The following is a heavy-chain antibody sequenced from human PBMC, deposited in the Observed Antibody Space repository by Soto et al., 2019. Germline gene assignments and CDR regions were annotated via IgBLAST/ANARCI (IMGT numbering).Heavy chain of an antibody. CDR2: INPSGGST. CDR1: GYTFTSYY. J-gene: IGHJ6*02. V-gene: IGHV1-46*01. D-gene: IGHD3-3*01. Sequence: GASVKVSCKASGYTFTSYYMHWVRRAPGQGLEWMGIINPSGGSTSYAQKFQGRVTMTRDTSTSTVYMELSSLRSEDTAVYYCAKNRDDFWSGYGYGMDVWGQGTTVTVSS. CDR3: AKNRDDFWSGYGYGMDV.